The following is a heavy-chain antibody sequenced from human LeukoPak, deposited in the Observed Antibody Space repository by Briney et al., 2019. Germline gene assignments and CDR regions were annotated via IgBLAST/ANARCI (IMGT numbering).Heavy chain of an antibody. D-gene: IGHD3-10*01. CDR1: GGSISSYY. J-gene: IGHJ6*02. Sequence: SETLSLTCTVSGGSISSYYWSWIRQPPGKGLEWIGYIYYSGSTNYNPSLKSRVTISVDTSKNQFSLKPSSVTAADTAVYYCARSMVRGVLSGMDVWGQGTTVTVSS. V-gene: IGHV4-59*08. CDR3: ARSMVRGVLSGMDV. CDR2: IYYSGST.